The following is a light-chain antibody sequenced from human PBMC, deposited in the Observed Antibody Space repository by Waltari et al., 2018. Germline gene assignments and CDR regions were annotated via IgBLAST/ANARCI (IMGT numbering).Light chain of an antibody. CDR3: SSYAGSTTLVI. J-gene: IGLJ2*01. CDR1: TNDVGSYNL. Sequence: QSALTQPASVSGSSGKPNTTPCTGHTNDVGSYNLVPWYQQYPAKAPNRIIYDVTNRPSGVSSRFSVSKSGNTASLTISGLQAEDEADYYCSSYAGSTTLVIFGGGTKLTV. V-gene: IGLV2-23*02. CDR2: DVT.